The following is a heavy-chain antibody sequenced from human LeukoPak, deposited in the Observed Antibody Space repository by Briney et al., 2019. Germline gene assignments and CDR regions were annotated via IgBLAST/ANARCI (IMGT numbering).Heavy chain of an antibody. J-gene: IGHJ6*02. CDR1: GFSFSTYS. CDR3: ARETVTTAYYYYYGMDV. V-gene: IGHV3-48*02. CDR2: ISTDSIYT. Sequence: GGSLRLSCAASGFSFSTYSMNWVRQAPGQGLEWVSYISTDSIYTYYAGSVKGRFTISRDDATNSLFLQMNSLRDEDTAVYYCARETVTTAYYYYYGMDVWGQGTTVTVSS. D-gene: IGHD4-11*01.